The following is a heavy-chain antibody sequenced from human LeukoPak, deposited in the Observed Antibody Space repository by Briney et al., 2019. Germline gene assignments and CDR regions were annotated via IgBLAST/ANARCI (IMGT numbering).Heavy chain of an antibody. V-gene: IGHV1-46*01. CDR2: INPSGGST. CDR1: GYTFTSYY. D-gene: IGHD3-10*01. CDR3: ASSIRGVIHYMDV. J-gene: IGHJ6*03. Sequence: WASVKVSCKASGYTFTSYYMHWVRQAPGQGLEWMGIINPSGGSTSYAQKFQGRVTMTRDMSTSTVYMELSSLRSEDTAVYYCASSIRGVIHYMDVWGKGTTVTVSS.